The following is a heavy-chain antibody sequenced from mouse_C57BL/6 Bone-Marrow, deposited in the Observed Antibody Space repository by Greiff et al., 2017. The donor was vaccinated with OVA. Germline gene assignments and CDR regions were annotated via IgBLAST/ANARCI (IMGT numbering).Heavy chain of an antibody. CDR1: GYTFTSYW. D-gene: IGHD1-1*01. J-gene: IGHJ4*01. Sequence: VKLQQPGAELVKPGASVKMSCKASGYTFTSYWITWVKQRPGQGLEWIGDIYPGSGSTNYNEKFKSKATLTVDTSSSTAYMQLSSLTSEDSAVYYCARCAVVATRAMDYWGQGTSVTVSS. CDR2: IYPGSGST. CDR3: ARCAVVATRAMDY. V-gene: IGHV1-55*01.